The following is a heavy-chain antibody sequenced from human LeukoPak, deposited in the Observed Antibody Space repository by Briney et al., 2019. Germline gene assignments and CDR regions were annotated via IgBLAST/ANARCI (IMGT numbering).Heavy chain of an antibody. CDR3: ARGPGSSPVGY. CDR1: GFTFSSYG. CDR2: IRYDGTNK. D-gene: IGHD6-6*01. Sequence: GRSLRLSCAASGFTFSSYGMHWVRQAPGKGLEWVALIRYDGTNKYYADSVKGRFTISRDNSKNTLYLQMNSLRAEDTAVYYCARGPGSSPVGYWGQGTLVTVSS. V-gene: IGHV3-33*01. J-gene: IGHJ4*02.